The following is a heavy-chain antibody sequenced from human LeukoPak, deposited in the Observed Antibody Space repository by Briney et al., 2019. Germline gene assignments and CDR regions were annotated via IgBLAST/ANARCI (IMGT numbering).Heavy chain of an antibody. CDR3: ARDRGRGGLISAFDI. Sequence: ASVKVSCKTSGYTFNDYYFHWVRQAPGQGLEWMGWINPNSGGTNYAQKFQDWVTMTRDTSIGTAYMELRRLRSDDTAVYYCARDRGRGGLISAFDIWGQGTMVTVSS. V-gene: IGHV1-2*04. D-gene: IGHD3-16*01. CDR2: INPNSGGT. CDR1: GYTFNDYY. J-gene: IGHJ3*02.